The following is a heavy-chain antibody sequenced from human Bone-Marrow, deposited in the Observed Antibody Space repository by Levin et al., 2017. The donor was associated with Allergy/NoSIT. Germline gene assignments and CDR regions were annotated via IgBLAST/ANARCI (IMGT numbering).Heavy chain of an antibody. D-gene: IGHD2-21*01. J-gene: IGHJ1*01. CDR3: TTDLFRTQY. V-gene: IGHV3-15*01. CDR2: IKSKSDGGTT. CDR1: GFTFSDFW. Sequence: LSLTCAASGFTFSDFWMTWVRQAPGKGLEWVGRIKSKSDGGTTDYAAPVKGRFTISRDDSKNTLSLQMNSLKTEDTAVYYCTTDLFRTQYWGQGTLVTVSS.